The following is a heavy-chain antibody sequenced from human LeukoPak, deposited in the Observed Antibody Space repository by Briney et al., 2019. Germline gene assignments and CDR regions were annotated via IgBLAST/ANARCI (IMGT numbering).Heavy chain of an antibody. CDR3: ASSSVAARHYYYYMDV. D-gene: IGHD6-6*01. V-gene: IGHV1-69*13. Sequence: SVKVSCKASGGTFSSYAISWVRQAPGQGLEWMGGIIPIFGTANYAQKFQGRVTITADESTSTAYMELSSLRSEDTAVYYCASSSVAARHYYYYMDVWGKGTTVTVSS. CDR2: IIPIFGTA. CDR1: GGTFSSYA. J-gene: IGHJ6*03.